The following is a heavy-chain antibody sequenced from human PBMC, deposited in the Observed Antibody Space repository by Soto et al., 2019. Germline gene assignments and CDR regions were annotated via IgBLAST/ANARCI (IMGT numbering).Heavy chain of an antibody. D-gene: IGHD4-17*01. Sequence: QVQLVQSGAEVKKPGASVKVSCKASGYTFTSYGISWVRQAPEQGLEGMGGISAYNGNTTHAQKLQGRVTMTTDTSTSTAYMELRSLRSDDTAVYYCARSASTVTTRGWFDPWGQGTLVTVSS. CDR1: GYTFTSYG. J-gene: IGHJ5*02. CDR2: ISAYNGNT. CDR3: ARSASTVTTRGWFDP. V-gene: IGHV1-18*01.